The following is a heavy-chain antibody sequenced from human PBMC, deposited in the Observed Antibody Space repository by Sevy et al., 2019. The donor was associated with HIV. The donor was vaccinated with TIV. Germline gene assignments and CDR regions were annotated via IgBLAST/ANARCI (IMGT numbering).Heavy chain of an antibody. D-gene: IGHD1-20*01. V-gene: IGHV3-7*01. Sequence: GGSLRLSCAASGFTFSSFFMSWVRQAPGKGLEWVASIKQDGSGKYYVDSVKGRFTISRDNARNSVYLQMNSLRAEDTGVYYCARDLTAPYHYYGVDGWGQGTMVTVSS. CDR2: IKQDGSGK. J-gene: IGHJ6*02. CDR3: ARDLTAPYHYYGVDG. CDR1: GFTFSSFF.